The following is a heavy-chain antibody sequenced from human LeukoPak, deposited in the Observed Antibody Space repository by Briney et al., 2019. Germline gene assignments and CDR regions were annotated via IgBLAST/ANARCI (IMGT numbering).Heavy chain of an antibody. CDR1: GFTFSSYG. CDR2: ISYDGSNK. Sequence: GRSLRLSCAASGFTFSSYGMHWVRQAPGKGLEWVAGISYDGSNKYYADSVKGRFTIPRDNSKNTLYLQMNSLRAEDTAVYYCARELVPAAMLGYYYYGMDVWGQGTTVTVSS. J-gene: IGHJ6*02. CDR3: ARELVPAAMLGYYYYGMDV. V-gene: IGHV3-30*03. D-gene: IGHD2-2*01.